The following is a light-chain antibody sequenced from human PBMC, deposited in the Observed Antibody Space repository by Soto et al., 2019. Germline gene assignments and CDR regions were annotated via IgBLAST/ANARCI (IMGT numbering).Light chain of an antibody. Sequence: EIVLTQSPATLSLSPGERATLSCRASQSVSRYLAWYQQKPGQAPRLLIYDASNRATGIPARFSGSGSGTDFTLTISSLEPEDFAFYYCLQRSNWPPLLSFGGGTKVDIK. CDR3: LQRSNWPPLLS. J-gene: IGKJ4*01. V-gene: IGKV3-11*01. CDR1: QSVSRY. CDR2: DAS.